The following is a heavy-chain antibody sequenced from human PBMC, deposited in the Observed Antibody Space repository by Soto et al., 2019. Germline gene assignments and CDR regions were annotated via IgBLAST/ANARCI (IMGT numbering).Heavy chain of an antibody. CDR3: ARGRYGDY. V-gene: IGHV1-18*01. Sequence: QVHLVQSGAEVKKPGASVKVSCKCSGYTFTSYGITWVRQAPGQGLEWMGWISAHNDNTDYAQKLQGRVTVTRDTSTSTAYMERRTLRSDGTAVYYCARGRYGDYWGQGALVTVSS. J-gene: IGHJ4*02. CDR2: ISAHNDNT. CDR1: GYTFTSYG. D-gene: IGHD1-1*01.